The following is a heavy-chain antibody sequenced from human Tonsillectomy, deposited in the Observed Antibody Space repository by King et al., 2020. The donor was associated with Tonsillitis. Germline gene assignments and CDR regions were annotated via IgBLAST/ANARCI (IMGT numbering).Heavy chain of an antibody. V-gene: IGHV4-34*01. D-gene: IGHD4-23*01. Sequence: VQLQQWGAGLLKPSETLSLTCAVYGGSFSGYYWSWFRQPPGKGLEWIGEINHSGGTNYNPSLKSRVTISVDTSKNQFSLKLSSVTAADTAVYYCARVLPYGGNIDSWGQGTLVTVSS. J-gene: IGHJ4*02. CDR3: ARVLPYGGNIDS. CDR2: INHSGGT. CDR1: GGSFSGYY.